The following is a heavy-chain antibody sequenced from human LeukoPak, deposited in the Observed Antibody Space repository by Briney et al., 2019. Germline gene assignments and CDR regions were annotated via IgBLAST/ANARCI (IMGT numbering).Heavy chain of an antibody. Sequence: TSETLSLTCTVSGGSISSGDYYWSWIRQPPGKGLEWIGYIYYSGSTYYNPSLKSRVTISVDTSKNQFSLKLSSVTAADTAVYYCARQPHNYYFDYWGQGTLVTVSS. CDR2: IYYSGST. CDR1: GGSISSGDYY. J-gene: IGHJ4*02. CDR3: ARQPHNYYFDY. V-gene: IGHV4-30-4*01.